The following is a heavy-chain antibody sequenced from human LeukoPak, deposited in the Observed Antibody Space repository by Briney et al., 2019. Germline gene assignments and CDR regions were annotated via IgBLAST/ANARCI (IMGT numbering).Heavy chain of an antibody. CDR3: AREDRGSSSSDY. CDR2: ITSSGSTI. Sequence: KSGGSLRLSCAASGFTVSSNYMNWIRQAPGKGLEWVSYITSSGSTIYYADSVKGRFTISRDNAKNSLYLQMNSLRAEDTAVYYCAREDRGSSSSDYWGQGTLVTVSS. CDR1: GFTVSSNY. D-gene: IGHD6-6*01. V-gene: IGHV3-11*04. J-gene: IGHJ4*02.